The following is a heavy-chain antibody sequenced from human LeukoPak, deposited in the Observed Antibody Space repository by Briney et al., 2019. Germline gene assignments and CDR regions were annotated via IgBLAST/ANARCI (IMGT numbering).Heavy chain of an antibody. Sequence: PGGSLRLSCAASGFTFSSYSMNWVRQAPGKGLEWVSYISSSSSTIYYADSVKGRFTISRDNAKNSLYLQVNSLRAEDTAVYYCARDRVTNPIDYWGQGTLVTVSS. J-gene: IGHJ4*02. D-gene: IGHD3-3*01. CDR3: ARDRVTNPIDY. CDR1: GFTFSSYS. CDR2: ISSSSSTI. V-gene: IGHV3-48*01.